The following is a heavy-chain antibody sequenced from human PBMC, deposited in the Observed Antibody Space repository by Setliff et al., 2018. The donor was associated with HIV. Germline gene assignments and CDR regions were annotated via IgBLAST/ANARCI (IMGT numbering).Heavy chain of an antibody. CDR2: ISYSGTT. CDR1: GGSIGSYR. V-gene: IGHV4-59*08. Sequence: SETLSLTCAVFGGSIGSYRWNWIRQTPGKGLEWIGFISYSGTTDYNPSLKSRVTISIDTSKNQFSLKLISVTAADTAVYYCARRASPPSGPYSQYYMDVWGRGTSVTVSS. J-gene: IGHJ6*03. D-gene: IGHD2-21*01. CDR3: ARRASPPSGPYSQYYMDV.